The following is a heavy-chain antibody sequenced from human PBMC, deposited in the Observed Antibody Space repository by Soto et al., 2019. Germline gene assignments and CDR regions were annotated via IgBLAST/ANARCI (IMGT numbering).Heavy chain of an antibody. V-gene: IGHV3-15*01. J-gene: IGHJ6*02. Sequence: EVQLVESGGGLVKPGGSLRLSCAASGFTFSNAWMSWLRQAPGKGLEWVGRIKSKTDGGTTDYAAPVKGRFTISRDDSKNTLYLQMNSLKTEDTAVYYCTTDLTTVTTNPYYYYGMDVWGQGTTVTVSS. CDR3: TTDLTTVTTNPYYYYGMDV. CDR2: IKSKTDGGTT. CDR1: GFTFSNAW. D-gene: IGHD4-17*01.